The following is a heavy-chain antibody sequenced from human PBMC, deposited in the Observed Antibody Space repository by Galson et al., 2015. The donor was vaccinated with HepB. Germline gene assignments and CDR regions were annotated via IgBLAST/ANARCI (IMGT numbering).Heavy chain of an antibody. V-gene: IGHV3-NL1*01. CDR3: AQLGTGY. D-gene: IGHD7-27*01. CDR1: GFSFNNFP. CDR2: IYSSSSST. Sequence: SLRLSCAASGFSFNNFPMHWVRQAPGKGLEWVSLIYSSSSSTNYADFVRGRFTISRDTSKNTVYLQMSRLRADDTAMYYCAQLGTGYWGRGTLVTVSS. J-gene: IGHJ4*02.